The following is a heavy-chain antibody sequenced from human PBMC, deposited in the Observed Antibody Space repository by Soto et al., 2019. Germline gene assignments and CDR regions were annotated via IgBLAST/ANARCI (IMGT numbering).Heavy chain of an antibody. D-gene: IGHD3-16*01. CDR1: GFTFSSHA. V-gene: IGHV3-30-3*01. CDR3: AKSLITFGGSTTSYSDS. Sequence: QVQLVESGGGVVQPGGSLRLSCAASGFTFSSHAMHWVRQAPGKGLEWVAVIAYDGINKYYGDSVKGRSIISRDNCKNPLDLQMRSLRAEDTAIYYYAKSLITFGGSTTSYSDSWGQGTLVAVSS. CDR2: IAYDGINK. J-gene: IGHJ4*02.